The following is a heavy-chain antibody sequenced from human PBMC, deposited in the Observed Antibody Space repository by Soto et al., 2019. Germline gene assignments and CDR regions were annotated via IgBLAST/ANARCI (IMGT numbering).Heavy chain of an antibody. Sequence: PGGSLRLSCAASGFTFSSYAMSWVRQAPGKGLEWVSAISGSGGSTYYADSVKGRFTISRDNSKNTLYLQMNSLRAEDTAVYYCARRHMGFYAFDIWGQGTMVTVSS. CDR3: ARRHMGFYAFDI. J-gene: IGHJ3*02. CDR2: ISGSGGST. V-gene: IGHV3-23*01. D-gene: IGHD3-16*01. CDR1: GFTFSSYA.